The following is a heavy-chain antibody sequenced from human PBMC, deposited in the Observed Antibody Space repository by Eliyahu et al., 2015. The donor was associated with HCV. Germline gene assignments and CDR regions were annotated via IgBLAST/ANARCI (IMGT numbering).Heavy chain of an antibody. D-gene: IGHD2-15*01. V-gene: IGHV4-30-4*01. CDR2: IXYSGTT. Sequence: QVHLQESGPGLVKPSQTLSLTCNVSGVSISRGQYYWTWIRQPPGKGLEWIGNIXYSGTTYYNPSLERRLSISVDTTKNQFSLKLDLMTAADTAVYFCARGQISFDPWGQGSLVTVSS. CDR1: GVSISRGQYY. J-gene: IGHJ5*02. CDR3: ARGQISFDP.